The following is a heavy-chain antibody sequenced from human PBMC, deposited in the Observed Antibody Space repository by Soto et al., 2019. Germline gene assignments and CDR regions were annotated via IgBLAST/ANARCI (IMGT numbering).Heavy chain of an antibody. J-gene: IGHJ4*02. D-gene: IGHD1-26*01. CDR1: GFTFNSYA. V-gene: IGHV3-23*01. Sequence: GGSLRLSWAASGFTFNSYAMNGVRLTPCKGLEWVSAISGSGSNPFYADSVRGRFTISRDNSKNTVFLQMNNLRAEDTAVYFCARARATFDYWGQGPQVTVSS. CDR3: ARARATFDY. CDR2: ISGSGSNP.